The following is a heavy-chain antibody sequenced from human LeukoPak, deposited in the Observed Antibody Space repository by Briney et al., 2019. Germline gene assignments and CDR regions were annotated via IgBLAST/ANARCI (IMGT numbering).Heavy chain of an antibody. CDR3: ARVGVRGVMPDAFDI. CDR2: ISAYNGNT. J-gene: IGHJ3*02. Sequence: ASVKVSCKASGYTFTSYGISWVRQAPGQGLEWMGRISAYNGNTNYAQKLQGRVTMTTDTSTSTAYMELRSLRSDGTAVYYCARVGVRGVMPDAFDIWGQGTMVTVSS. D-gene: IGHD3-10*01. CDR1: GYTFTSYG. V-gene: IGHV1-18*04.